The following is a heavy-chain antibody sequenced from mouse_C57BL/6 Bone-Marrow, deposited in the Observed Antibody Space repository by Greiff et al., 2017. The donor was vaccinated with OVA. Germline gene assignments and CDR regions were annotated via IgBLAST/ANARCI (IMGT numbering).Heavy chain of an antibody. Sequence: EVKVEESGGGLVQPGGSMKLSCVASGFTFSNYWMNWVRQSPEKGLEWVAQIRLKSDNYATHYAESVKGRFTISRDDSKSSVYLQMNNLRAEDTGIYYCTGRVNYYAMDYWGQGTSVTVSS. J-gene: IGHJ4*01. V-gene: IGHV6-3*01. CDR1: GFTFSNYW. CDR2: IRLKSDNYAT. D-gene: IGHD2-13*01. CDR3: TGRVNYYAMDY.